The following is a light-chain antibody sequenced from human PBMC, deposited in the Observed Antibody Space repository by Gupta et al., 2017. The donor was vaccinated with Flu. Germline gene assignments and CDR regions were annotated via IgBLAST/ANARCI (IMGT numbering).Light chain of an antibody. V-gene: IGLV2-23*01. CDR2: EST. CDR3: CSYTVSGIWV. J-gene: IGLJ3*02. CDR1: SNDVGHYNL. Sequence: QSVLIQPDSVSGSPGQSITIFCSGTSNDVGHYNLVSWFQQYPGEVPRLIIYESTERPSGISSRFSGSQSGTTASLTVSGLQAEDEADYYCCSYTVSGIWVFGGGTKLTV.